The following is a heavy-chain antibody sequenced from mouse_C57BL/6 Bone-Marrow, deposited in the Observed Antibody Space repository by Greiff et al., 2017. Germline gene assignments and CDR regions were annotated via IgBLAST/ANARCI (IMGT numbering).Heavy chain of an antibody. J-gene: IGHJ1*03. CDR3: ARGGTTVVDTGYFDV. D-gene: IGHD1-1*01. V-gene: IGHV1-7*01. CDR2: INPSSGYT. Sequence: QVHVKQSGAELAKPGASVKLSCKASGYTFTSYWMHWVKQRPGQGLEWIGYINPSSGYTKYNQKFKDKATLTADKSSSTAYMQLSSLTYEDSAVYYCARGGTTVVDTGYFDVWGTGTTVTVSS. CDR1: GYTFTSYW.